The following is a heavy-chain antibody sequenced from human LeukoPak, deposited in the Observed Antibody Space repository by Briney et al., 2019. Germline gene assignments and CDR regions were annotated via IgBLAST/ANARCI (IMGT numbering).Heavy chain of an antibody. J-gene: IGHJ5*02. D-gene: IGHD2-21*01. CDR2: IYYSGST. CDR3: ARDLYSQTGGNSWFDP. CDR1: GGSISSGDYY. Sequence: PSQTLSLTCTVSGGSISSGDYYWSWIRQPPGKGLEWIGYIYYSGSTYYNPSLKSRVTISVDTSKNQFSLKLSSVTAADTAVYYCARDLYSQTGGNSWFDPWGQGTLVTVSS. V-gene: IGHV4-30-4*01.